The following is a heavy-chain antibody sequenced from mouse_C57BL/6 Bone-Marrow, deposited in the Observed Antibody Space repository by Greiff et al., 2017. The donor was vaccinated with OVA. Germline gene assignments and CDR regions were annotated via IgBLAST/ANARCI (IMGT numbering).Heavy chain of an antibody. CDR2: IYPGDGDT. Sequence: VQLQQSGAELVKPGASVKISCKASGYAFSSYWMNWVKQRPGKGLEWIGQIYPGDGDTNYNGKFKGKATLTADKSSSTAYMQLSSLTSEDSAVYFCARSRYYYGSSYDAMDYWGQGTSVTVSS. J-gene: IGHJ4*01. CDR1: GYAFSSYW. V-gene: IGHV1-80*01. D-gene: IGHD1-1*01. CDR3: ARSRYYYGSSYDAMDY.